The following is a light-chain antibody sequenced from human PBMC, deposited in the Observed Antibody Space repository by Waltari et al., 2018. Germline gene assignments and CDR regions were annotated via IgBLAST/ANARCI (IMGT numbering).Light chain of an antibody. J-gene: IGLJ2*01. CDR1: SSDIGASNY. CDR2: AVS. CDR3: SSSSTFTTLVV. Sequence: QTALTQPASVSGSPGQSSTISCTGASSDIGASNYVSWYQQHPGKAPKLMIYAVSNRPSAVSDRFSGSKSANTASLTISGLRAEDEAYYYCSSSSTFTTLVVFGGGTKLTVL. V-gene: IGLV2-14*03.